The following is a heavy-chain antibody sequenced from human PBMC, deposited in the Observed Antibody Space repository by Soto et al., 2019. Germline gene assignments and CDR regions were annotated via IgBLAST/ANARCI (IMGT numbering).Heavy chain of an antibody. CDR2: ISRSGDRT. CDR1: GFTVSSYN. Sequence: EVQLVESGEGLVQHGGSLRLSCAASGFTVSSYNIHWIRQAPGKGLEFVSAISRSGDRTYYADSVKGRFTITRDNSKNTVWLQMGSLRAEDMAVYYCARARCSSGQYYYFDYWGRGALVSVSS. CDR3: ARARCSSGQYYYFDY. D-gene: IGHD3-22*01. J-gene: IGHJ4*02. V-gene: IGHV3-64*02.